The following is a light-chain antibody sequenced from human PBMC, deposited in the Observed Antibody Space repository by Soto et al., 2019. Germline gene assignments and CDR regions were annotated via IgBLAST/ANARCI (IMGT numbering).Light chain of an antibody. CDR3: QQRSNWPT. J-gene: IGKJ3*01. Sequence: EIVLTQSPATLSLSPGERATLSCRASQSVSSYLAWYQQKPGQAPRLLIYDASNRATGIQARFSGSGSGTEFTLTIRSLEPEDFAVYYCQQRSNWPTXGPGTKVDIK. CDR1: QSVSSY. V-gene: IGKV3-11*01. CDR2: DAS.